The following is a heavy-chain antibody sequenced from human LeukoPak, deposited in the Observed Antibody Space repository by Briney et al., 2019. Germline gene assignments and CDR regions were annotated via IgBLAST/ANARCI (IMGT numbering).Heavy chain of an antibody. Sequence: GGSLRLSCAASGFTFSRYWMSWVRQAPGKGLEWVANIKHDGSEKYYLDSVKGRFTISRDNAKNSLYLQMNSLRAEDTAVYYCARNIAVADKITLDYWGQGTLVTVSS. V-gene: IGHV3-7*01. J-gene: IGHJ4*02. CDR3: ARNIAVADKITLDY. D-gene: IGHD6-19*01. CDR2: IKHDGSEK. CDR1: GFTFSRYW.